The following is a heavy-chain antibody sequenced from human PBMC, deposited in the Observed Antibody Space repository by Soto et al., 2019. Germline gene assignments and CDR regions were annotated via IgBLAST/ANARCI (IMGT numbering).Heavy chain of an antibody. CDR1: GCSLTTCGRG. Sequence: QITLKESGRTLVKPTQNLTLTGTFSGCSLTTCGRGVGWIRQPPGKALGWLALFFWGDYKRYSPSLKTRLTITKDTSKNPVVLTMTNMGPEDTATYYSAHRLAVMDDFDVWGQGTVVTVSS. CDR2: FFWGDYK. D-gene: IGHD6-19*01. V-gene: IGHV2-5*02. J-gene: IGHJ3*01. CDR3: AHRLAVMDDFDV.